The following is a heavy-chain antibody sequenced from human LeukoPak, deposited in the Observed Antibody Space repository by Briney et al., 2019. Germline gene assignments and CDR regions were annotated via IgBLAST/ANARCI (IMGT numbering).Heavy chain of an antibody. V-gene: IGHV4-59*01. CDR3: AREIRGYRDY. CDR1: GGSFSTYY. J-gene: IGHJ4*02. Sequence: SETLSLTCTVSGGSFSTYYWSWIRQPPGKALEWIGYIYYSGSTNYNPSLQSRVTISVDASKNHFSLRLSSVTAADTAVYYCAREIRGYRDYWGQGTLVTVSS. D-gene: IGHD5-18*01. CDR2: IYYSGST.